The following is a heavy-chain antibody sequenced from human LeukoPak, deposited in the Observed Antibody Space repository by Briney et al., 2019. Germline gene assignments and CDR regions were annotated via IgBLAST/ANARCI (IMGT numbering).Heavy chain of an antibody. J-gene: IGHJ6*03. CDR1: GGSISSYY. CDR2: IYTSGST. D-gene: IGHD2-8*02. CDR3: AREPQVGYYYYYYYMDV. V-gene: IGHV4-4*07. Sequence: PSETLSLTCTVSGGSISSYYWSWIRQPAGKGLEWIGRIYTSGSTNYNPSLKSRVTISVDKSKNQFSLKLSSVTAADTAVYYCAREPQVGYYYYYYYMDVWGKGTTVTVSS.